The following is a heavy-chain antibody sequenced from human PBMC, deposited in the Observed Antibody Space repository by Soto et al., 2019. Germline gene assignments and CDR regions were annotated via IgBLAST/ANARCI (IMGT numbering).Heavy chain of an antibody. J-gene: IGHJ4*02. Sequence: QVQLVQSGAEVKKPGSSVKVSCKASGGTFSSYTISWVRQAPGQGLEWMGRIIPILGIANYAQKFQGRVTITADKSTSTAYMELSSLRSEDTAVYYCARDYNRDYYPDYFDYWGQGTLVTVSS. V-gene: IGHV1-69*08. CDR1: GGTFSSYT. D-gene: IGHD4-17*01. CDR3: ARDYNRDYYPDYFDY. CDR2: IIPILGIA.